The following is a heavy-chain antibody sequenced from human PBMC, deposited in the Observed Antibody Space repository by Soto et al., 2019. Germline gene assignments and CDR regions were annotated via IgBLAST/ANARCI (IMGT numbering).Heavy chain of an antibody. Sequence: GGSLRLSCAASGFTFSSYEMNWVRQAPGKGLEWVASISGSGKDTFYRDSVKGRFTISRDNAESSLVLQMNSLTVDDTAVYHCARVHLVRTSSYYCGMDVWGPGTTVTVSS. V-gene: IGHV3-21*06. CDR3: ARVHLVRTSSYYCGMDV. CDR2: ISGSGKDT. CDR1: GFTFSSYE. J-gene: IGHJ6*02. D-gene: IGHD6-6*01.